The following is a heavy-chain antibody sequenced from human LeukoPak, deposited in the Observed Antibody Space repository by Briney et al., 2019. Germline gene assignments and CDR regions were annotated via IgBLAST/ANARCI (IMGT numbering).Heavy chain of an antibody. V-gene: IGHV4-34*01. Sequence: PSETLSLTCAVYGGSFSGYYWSWIRQPPGKGLEWIGEINHSGSTNYNPSLKSRVTISVDTSKNQFSLKLSSVTAADTAVYYCARGLDIRGFDYWGQGTLVTVPS. CDR1: GGSFSGYY. D-gene: IGHD5-12*01. J-gene: IGHJ4*02. CDR2: INHSGST. CDR3: ARGLDIRGFDY.